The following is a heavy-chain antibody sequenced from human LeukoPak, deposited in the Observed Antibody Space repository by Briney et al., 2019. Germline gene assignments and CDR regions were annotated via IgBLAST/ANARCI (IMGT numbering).Heavy chain of an antibody. CDR1: GGSISSSSCY. V-gene: IGHV4-39*07. CDR2: IYYSGST. CDR3: ARDRLEWLLFGHYYYYYYMDV. D-gene: IGHD3-3*01. J-gene: IGHJ6*03. Sequence: PSETLSLTCTVSGGSISSSSCYWGWIRQPPGKGLEWIGSIYYSGSTYYNPSLKSRVTISVDTSKNQFSLKLSSVTAADTAVYYCARDRLEWLLFGHYYYYYYMDVWGKGTTVTVSS.